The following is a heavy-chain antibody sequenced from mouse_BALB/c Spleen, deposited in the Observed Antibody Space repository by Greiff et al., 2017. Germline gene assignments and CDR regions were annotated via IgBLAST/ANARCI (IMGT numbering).Heavy chain of an antibody. CDR1: GFTFSSYG. V-gene: IGHV5-6*01. Sequence: EVQVVESGGDLVKPGGSLKLSCAASGFTFSSYGMSWVRQTPDKRLEWVATISSGGSYTYYPDSVKGRFTISRDNAKNTLYLQMSSLKSEDTAMYYCASRLSGYVNYWGQGTTLTVSS. D-gene: IGHD3-1*01. CDR2: ISSGGSYT. J-gene: IGHJ2*01. CDR3: ASRLSGYVNY.